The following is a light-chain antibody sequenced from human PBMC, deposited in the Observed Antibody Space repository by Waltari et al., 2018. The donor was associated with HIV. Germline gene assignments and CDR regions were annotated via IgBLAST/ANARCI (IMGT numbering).Light chain of an antibody. CDR1: DSIGNN. CDR2: GAS. V-gene: IGKV3-15*01. J-gene: IGKJ1*01. Sequence: VMTQSPATLSVSPGGSATISCRTSDSIGNNLIWYQQRPGQAPRVLIYGASTRAPGIPGRITGSGSGTEFTLTINNLQPEGTAVYYCHQHNYSPRSFGQGTRVDLK. CDR3: HQHNYSPRS.